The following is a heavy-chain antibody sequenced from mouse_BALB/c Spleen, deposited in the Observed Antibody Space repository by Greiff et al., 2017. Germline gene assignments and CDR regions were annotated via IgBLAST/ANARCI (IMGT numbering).Heavy chain of an antibody. CDR3: ARQRAMDY. CDR1: GFAFSSYD. V-gene: IGHV5-12-1*01. Sequence: EVQLVESGGGLVKPGGSLKLSCAASGFAFSSYDMSWVRQTPEKRLEWVAYISSGGGSTYYPDTVKGRFTISRDNAKNTLYLQMSSLKSEDTAMYYCARQRAMDYWGQGTSVTVSS. CDR2: ISSGGGST. J-gene: IGHJ4*01.